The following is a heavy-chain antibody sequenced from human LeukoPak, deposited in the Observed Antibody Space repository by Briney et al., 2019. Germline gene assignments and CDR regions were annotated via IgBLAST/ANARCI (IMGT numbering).Heavy chain of an antibody. CDR2: INHSGST. J-gene: IGHJ5*02. CDR1: GGPFSGYY. CDR3: ARGSPGRVAARSDWFDP. D-gene: IGHD6-6*01. V-gene: IGHV4-34*01. Sequence: PSETLSLTCAVYGGPFSGYYWSWIRQPPGKGLEWIGEINHSGSTNYNPSLKSRVTISVDTSKNQFSLKLSSVTAADTAVYYCARGSPGRVAARSDWFDPWGQGTLVTVSS.